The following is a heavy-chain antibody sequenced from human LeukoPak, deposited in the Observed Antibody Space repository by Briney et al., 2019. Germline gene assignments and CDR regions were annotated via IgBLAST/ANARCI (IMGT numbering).Heavy chain of an antibody. CDR2: LGTDGTYT. J-gene: IGHJ5*02. D-gene: IGHD4-11*01. V-gene: IGHV3-74*01. CDR3: VRDPSNSGNWFVP. CDR1: GFNLRDYW. Sequence: GGSLRLSYAASGFNLRDYWMHWVRQAPGKGLVWVSRLGTDGTYTNYADSVTGRFTISRDNAKNTLYLQMDSLRAEDTSFYYCVRDPSNSGNWFVPWGQGTLVTVSS.